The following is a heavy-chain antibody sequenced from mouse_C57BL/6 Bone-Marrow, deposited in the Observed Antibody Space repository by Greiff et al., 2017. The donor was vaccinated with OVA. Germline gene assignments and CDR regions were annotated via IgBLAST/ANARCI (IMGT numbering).Heavy chain of an antibody. V-gene: IGHV5-12*01. CDR3: ARPGYSNYLYAMDY. CDR1: GFTFSDYY. Sequence: EVKVEESGGGLVQPGGSLKLSCAASGFTFSDYYMYWVRQTPEKRLEWVAYISNGGGSTYYPDTVKGRFTISRDTAKNTLYLQMSRLKSDDTAMYYCARPGYSNYLYAMDYWGQGTSVTVSS. D-gene: IGHD2-5*01. J-gene: IGHJ4*01. CDR2: ISNGGGST.